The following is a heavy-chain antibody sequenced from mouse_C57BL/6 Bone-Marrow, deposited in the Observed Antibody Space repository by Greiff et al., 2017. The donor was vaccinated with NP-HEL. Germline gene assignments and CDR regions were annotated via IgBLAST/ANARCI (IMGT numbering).Heavy chain of an antibody. CDR2: IYPGDGDT. D-gene: IGHD2-1*01. CDR3: ARKLLSAWFAY. CDR1: GYAFSSSW. Sequence: VQLQESGPELVKPGASVKISCKASGYAFSSSWMNWVKQRPGKGLEWIGRIYPGDGDTNYNGKFKGKATLTADKSSSTAYMQLSSLTSEDSAVYFCARKLLSAWFAYWGQGTLVTVSA. V-gene: IGHV1-82*01. J-gene: IGHJ3*01.